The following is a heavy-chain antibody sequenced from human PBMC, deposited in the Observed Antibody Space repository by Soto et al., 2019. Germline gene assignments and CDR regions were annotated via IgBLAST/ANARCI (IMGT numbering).Heavy chain of an antibody. J-gene: IGHJ6*02. CDR3: AKNGASSKTWYMWYYALDV. CDR1: GFTFSDYA. V-gene: IGHV3-23*01. D-gene: IGHD6-13*01. Sequence: EEHLLESGGGLVQPGGSLRLSCAASGFTFSDYAMTWVRQPPGKGLEWVSGISSSVGNTYYADSGKGRFTITRDNSKNTLSLQMDSLRAEDTAVYYCAKNGASSKTWYMWYYALDVWGQGTTVTVSS. CDR2: ISSSVGNT.